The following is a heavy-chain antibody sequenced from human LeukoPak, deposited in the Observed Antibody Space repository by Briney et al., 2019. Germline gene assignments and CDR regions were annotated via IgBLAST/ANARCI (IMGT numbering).Heavy chain of an antibody. CDR1: GGTFSSYA. Sequence: ASVKVSCKASGGTFSSYAISWVRQAPGQGLEWMGIINPSGGSTSYAQKFQGRVTMTRDTSTSTVYMELSSLRSEDTAVYYCARAAWFGELYYWGQGTLVTVSS. J-gene: IGHJ4*02. CDR3: ARAAWFGELYY. D-gene: IGHD3-10*01. CDR2: INPSGGST. V-gene: IGHV1-46*01.